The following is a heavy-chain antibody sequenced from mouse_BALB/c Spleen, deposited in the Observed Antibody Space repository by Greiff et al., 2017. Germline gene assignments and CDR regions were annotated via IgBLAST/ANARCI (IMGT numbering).Heavy chain of an antibody. V-gene: IGHV5-12-2*01. CDR3: ARYYDGYYYAMDY. CDR1: GFTFSSYT. J-gene: IGHJ4*01. CDR2: ISNGGGST. Sequence: EVKVVESGGGLVQPGGSLKLSCAASGFTFSSYTMSWVRQTPEKRLEWVAYISNGGGSTYYPDTVKGRFTISRDNAKNTLYLQMSSLKSEDTAMYYCARYYDGYYYAMDYWGQGTSVTVSS. D-gene: IGHD2-3*01.